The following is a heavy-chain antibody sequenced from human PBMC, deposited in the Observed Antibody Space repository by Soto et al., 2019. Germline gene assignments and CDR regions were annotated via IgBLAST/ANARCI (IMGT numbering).Heavy chain of an antibody. J-gene: IGHJ3*01. CDR2: ITTYNGDT. CDR3: ARGRGYSLIPVVDDAVDV. D-gene: IGHD5-12*01. Sequence: ASVKVSCKASGYSFTGYGINWVRQAPGQGLQWLGRITTYNGDTDYAQNFQGRVTMTTDTSTSTTYMELRSLRSDDTAVYFCARGRGYSLIPVVDDAVDVWGQGTLVTVSS. V-gene: IGHV1-18*04. CDR1: GYSFTGYG.